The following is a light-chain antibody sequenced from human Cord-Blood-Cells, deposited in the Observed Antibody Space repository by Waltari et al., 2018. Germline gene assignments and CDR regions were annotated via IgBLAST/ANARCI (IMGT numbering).Light chain of an antibody. Sequence: SYALTQPPSVSVSPGQTASIPCHGAKSGDKYACWHQQKPAQSPVLVIYHASKRPSGIPERFAGSNSGNTATLTISGTQAMDEADYYCQAWDSSTAVFGGGTKLTVL. CDR2: HAS. CDR3: QAWDSSTAV. J-gene: IGLJ2*01. V-gene: IGLV3-1*01. CDR1: KSGDKY.